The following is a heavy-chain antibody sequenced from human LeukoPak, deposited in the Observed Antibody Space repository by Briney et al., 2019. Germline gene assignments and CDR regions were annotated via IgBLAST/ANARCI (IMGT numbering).Heavy chain of an antibody. CDR1: GGSISSGGYY. V-gene: IGHV4-31*03. CDR2: IYYSGST. Sequence: NPSETLSLTCTVSGGSISSGGYYWSWIRQHPGKGLEWIGYIYYSGSTYYNPSLKSRVTISVDTSKNQFSLKLGSVTAADTAVYYCARDRDYGDYVDAFDIWGQGTMVTVSS. D-gene: IGHD4-17*01. J-gene: IGHJ3*02. CDR3: ARDRDYGDYVDAFDI.